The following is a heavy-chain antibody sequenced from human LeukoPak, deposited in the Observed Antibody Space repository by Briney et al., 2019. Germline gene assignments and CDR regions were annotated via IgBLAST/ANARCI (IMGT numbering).Heavy chain of an antibody. CDR2: INHSGST. Sequence: SETLSLTCAVYGGSFSGYYWSWIRQPPGKGLEWIGEINHSGSTNYNPSLKSRVTISVATSKNQFSLKLSSVTAADTAVYYCARRDSSGLYYFDYWGQGSLVTVSS. CDR1: GGSFSGYY. V-gene: IGHV4-34*01. J-gene: IGHJ4*02. D-gene: IGHD3-22*01. CDR3: ARRDSSGLYYFDY.